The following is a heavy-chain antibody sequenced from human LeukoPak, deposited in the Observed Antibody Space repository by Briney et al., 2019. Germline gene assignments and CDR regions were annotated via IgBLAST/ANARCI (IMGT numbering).Heavy chain of an antibody. V-gene: IGHV4-39*07. Sequence: SSETLSLTCTVSGGSISSSSYYWGWNRQPPGKGREWIGSIYHSGSTYYNPSLKSRVTTSVDTSNNQFSLKLSSVTAADTDVYYCARGRGHDSSGHIACYYFDYWGEGTLVTVSS. J-gene: IGHJ4*02. CDR2: IYHSGST. CDR3: ARGRGHDSSGHIACYYFDY. D-gene: IGHD3-22*01. CDR1: GGSISSSSYY.